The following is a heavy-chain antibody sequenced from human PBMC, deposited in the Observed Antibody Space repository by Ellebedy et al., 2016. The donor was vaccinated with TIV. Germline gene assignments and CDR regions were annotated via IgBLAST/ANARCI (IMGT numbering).Heavy chain of an antibody. J-gene: IGHJ4*02. V-gene: IGHV1-69*13. CDR2: IIGMFGTA. Sequence: SVKVSCKASGGTFSSFAISWVRQAPGQGLEWMGGIIGMFGTASYAQKFLARVTITADEFTSTAYMGMSSLRSEDTTVYYCARHSGYHAISYLAYWGQGTLVTVSS. CDR1: GGTFSSFA. D-gene: IGHD5-12*01. CDR3: ARHSGYHAISYLAY.